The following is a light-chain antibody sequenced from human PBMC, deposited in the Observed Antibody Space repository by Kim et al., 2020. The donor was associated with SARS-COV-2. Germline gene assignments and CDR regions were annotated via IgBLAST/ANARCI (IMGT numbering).Light chain of an antibody. CDR2: DAS. Sequence: SPGQRATRSCTASQSIANDLAWYQQTPGQAPRLLIYDASSRAPGIPARFSGSGSGTYFTLTISNLEPEDSAVYYCQQCASWPPLTFGGGTKVDIK. J-gene: IGKJ4*01. CDR1: QSIAND. V-gene: IGKV3-11*01. CDR3: QQCASWPPLT.